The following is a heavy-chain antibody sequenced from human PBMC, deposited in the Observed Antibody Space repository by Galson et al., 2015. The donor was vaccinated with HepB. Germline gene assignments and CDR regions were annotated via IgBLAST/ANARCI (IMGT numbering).Heavy chain of an antibody. J-gene: IGHJ3*02. CDR3: VRGSACCSSTSCRPDDAFDI. V-gene: IGHV1-3*01. Sequence: SVKVSCKASGYTFTSYAMHWVRQAPGQRLEWMGWINAGNGNTKYSQKFQGRVTITRDTSASTAYMELSSLRSEDTAVDYCVRGSACCSSTSCRPDDAFDIRLQ. CDR2: INAGNGNT. D-gene: IGHD2-2*01. CDR1: GYTFTSYA.